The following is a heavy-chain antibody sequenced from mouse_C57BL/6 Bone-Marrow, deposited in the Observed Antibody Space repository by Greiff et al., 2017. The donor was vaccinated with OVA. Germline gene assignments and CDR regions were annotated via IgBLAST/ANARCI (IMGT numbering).Heavy chain of an antibody. CDR2: IDPSDSET. J-gene: IGHJ1*03. Sequence: VQLQQPGAELVRPGSSVKLSCKASGYTFTSYWMHWVKQRPIQGLEWIGNIDPSDSETHYNQKFKDKATLTVDKSSSTAYMQRSSLTSEDSAVYYCANYGSSYEYFDVWGTGTTVTVSS. CDR3: ANYGSSYEYFDV. CDR1: GYTFTSYW. V-gene: IGHV1-52*01. D-gene: IGHD1-1*01.